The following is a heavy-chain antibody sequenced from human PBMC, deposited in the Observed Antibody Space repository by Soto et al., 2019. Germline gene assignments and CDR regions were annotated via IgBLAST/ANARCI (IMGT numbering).Heavy chain of an antibody. CDR3: ARGGEAVVVPAAHWYFDL. J-gene: IGHJ2*01. D-gene: IGHD2-2*01. Sequence: QVQLVESGGGLVKPGGSLRLSCAASGFTFSDYYMSWIRQATGKGLEWVSYISSSSSYTNYADSVKGRFTISRDNAKNSLYLQMNSLRAEVTSVYYCARGGEAVVVPAAHWYFDLWCRCNLVTVSS. V-gene: IGHV3-11*05. CDR1: GFTFSDYY. CDR2: ISSSSSYT.